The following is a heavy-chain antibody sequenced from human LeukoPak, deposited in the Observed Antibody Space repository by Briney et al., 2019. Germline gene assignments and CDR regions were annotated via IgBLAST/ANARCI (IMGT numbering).Heavy chain of an antibody. D-gene: IGHD6-19*01. V-gene: IGHV4-59*01. CDR3: ARFDSSGWYYFDY. J-gene: IGHJ4*02. CDR1: GGSISSYY. Sequence: SETLSLTCTVSGGSISSYYWSWIRQPPGKGLEWIGYIYYSGSTNYNPSLKSRVTISVDTSKNPFSLKLSSVTAADTAVYYCARFDSSGWYYFDYWGQGTLVTVSS. CDR2: IYYSGST.